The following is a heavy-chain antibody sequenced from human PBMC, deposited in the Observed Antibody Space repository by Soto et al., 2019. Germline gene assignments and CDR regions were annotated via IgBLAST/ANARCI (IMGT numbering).Heavy chain of an antibody. CDR3: ARRVTGHGPLLEH. CDR1: WSSLNTNDDV. Sequence: LACASPWSSLNTNDDVVGVIRQPPGKALEWLAVIYWDDDKRYKSSLRNRLTITRDTSKNQVVLTMTNMDPVDTASYYCARRVTGHGPLLEHWGQGTLVTVSS. V-gene: IGHV2-5*02. D-gene: IGHD2-8*01. J-gene: IGHJ1*01. CDR2: IYWDDDK.